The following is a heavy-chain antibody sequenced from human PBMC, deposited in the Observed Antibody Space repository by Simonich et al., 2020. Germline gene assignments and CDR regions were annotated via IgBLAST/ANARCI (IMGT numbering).Heavy chain of an antibody. J-gene: IGHJ4*02. CDR2: IRDYKGNT. CDR3: ARASRGTWWYYYFDY. V-gene: IGHV1-18*01. D-gene: IGHD2-15*01. CDR1: GYTFTSYG. Sequence: QVQLVQSGAEVKKPGASVKVSCKASGYTFTSYGISWVRQAPGQGLEWMGWIRDYKGNTNNAQKLQGRVTMTTDTSTSTAYMELRSLRSDDTAVYYCARASRGTWWYYYFDYWGQGTLVTVSS.